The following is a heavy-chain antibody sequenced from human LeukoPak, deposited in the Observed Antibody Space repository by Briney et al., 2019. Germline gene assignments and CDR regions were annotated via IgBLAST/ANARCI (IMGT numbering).Heavy chain of an antibody. CDR2: IIPILGIA. D-gene: IGHD3-10*01. V-gene: IGHV1-69*04. J-gene: IGHJ1*01. CDR1: GGTFSSFA. CDR3: ARYYDSGSYHAFQH. Sequence: SVKVSCKASGGTFSSFAISWVRQAPGQGLEWMGRIIPILGIANYAQKFQGRVTITADKSTSTAYMELSSLRSEDTAVYYCARYYDSGSYHAFQHWGQGTLVTVSS.